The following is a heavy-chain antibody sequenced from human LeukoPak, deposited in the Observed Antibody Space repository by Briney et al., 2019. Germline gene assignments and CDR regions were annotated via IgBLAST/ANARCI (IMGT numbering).Heavy chain of an antibody. Sequence: GGSLRLSCAASGFTFSSYTMNWVRQAPGKGLEWVSSISSINFYIYYGDSVKGRFTISRDNAKNSLYLQMDSLRAEDTAVYYCAGSLGYCTSNVCYLKYWGQGTLVTVSS. CDR2: ISSINFYI. CDR1: GFTFSSYT. V-gene: IGHV3-21*01. J-gene: IGHJ4*02. CDR3: AGSLGYCTSNVCYLKY. D-gene: IGHD2-8*01.